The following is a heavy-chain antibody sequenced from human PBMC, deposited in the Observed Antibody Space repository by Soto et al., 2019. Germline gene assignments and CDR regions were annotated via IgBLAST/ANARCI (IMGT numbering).Heavy chain of an antibody. CDR2: ISLYSDGT. CDR3: ARVVPGAEAWFGP. CDR1: GYNFSNYG. J-gene: IGHJ5*02. Sequence: ASVKVPCKTSGYNFSNYGITWVRQAPGQPLEWLGWISLYSDGTNYAQKFQGRVSMTTDKYTTTAYMELRSLRSDDTAVYYCARVVPGAEAWFGPWGQGTLVPVSS. V-gene: IGHV1-18*01. D-gene: IGHD2-2*01.